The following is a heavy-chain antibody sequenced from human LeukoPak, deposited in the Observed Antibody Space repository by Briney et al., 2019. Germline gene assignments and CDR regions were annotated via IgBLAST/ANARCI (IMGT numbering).Heavy chain of an antibody. D-gene: IGHD3-10*01. Sequence: PSETLSLTCTVSSGSISSYYWNWIRQPPGKGLEWIGFIHYSGSTNYNPSLKSRVTISVDTSKNQFSLKLSSVTAADTAVYYCARATPIGLKFDYWGQGTPVTVSS. J-gene: IGHJ4*02. CDR3: ARATPIGLKFDY. CDR1: SGSISSYY. CDR2: IHYSGST. V-gene: IGHV4-59*01.